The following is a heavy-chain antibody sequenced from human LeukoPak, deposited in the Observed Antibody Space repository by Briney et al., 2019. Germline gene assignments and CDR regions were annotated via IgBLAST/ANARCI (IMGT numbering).Heavy chain of an antibody. CDR3: ARVLRFLEWSGAFDI. CDR2: IYTSGSI. J-gene: IGHJ3*02. Sequence: PSETLSLTCTVSGGSISSSSYYWSWIRQPAGKGLEWIGRIYTSGSINYNPSLKSRVTMSVDTSKNQFSLKLSSVTAADTAVYYCARVLRFLEWSGAFDIWGQGTMVTVSS. CDR1: GGSISSSSYY. V-gene: IGHV4-61*02. D-gene: IGHD3-3*01.